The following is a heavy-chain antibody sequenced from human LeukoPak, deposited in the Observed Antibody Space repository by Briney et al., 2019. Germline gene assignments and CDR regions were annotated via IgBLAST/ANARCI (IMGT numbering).Heavy chain of an antibody. V-gene: IGHV3-74*01. CDR1: GITFSTYW. D-gene: IGHD2-15*01. CDR3: AREETRILFSFGP. Sequence: GGSLRLSCAASGITFSTYWMHWVRQAPGKGLVWVSRINSNGSSTNYADSVKGRFTISRDNAKNTVYLQMNSLRAEDTAVYYCAREETRILFSFGPWGQGTLVTVSS. J-gene: IGHJ5*02. CDR2: INSNGSST.